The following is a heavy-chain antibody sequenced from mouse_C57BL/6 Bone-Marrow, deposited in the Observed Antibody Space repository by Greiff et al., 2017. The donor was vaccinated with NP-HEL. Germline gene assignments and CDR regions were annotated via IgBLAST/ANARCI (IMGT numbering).Heavy chain of an antibody. J-gene: IGHJ2*01. CDR3: ARREVYYYGSTDY. D-gene: IGHD1-1*01. CDR1: GYTFTSYG. Sequence: QVQLKESGAELARPGASVKLSCKASGYTFTSYGISWVKQRTGQGLEWIGEIYPRSGNTYYNEKFKGKATLTADKSSSTAYMELRSLTSEDSAVYFCARREVYYYGSTDYWGQGTTLTVSS. CDR2: IYPRSGNT. V-gene: IGHV1-81*01.